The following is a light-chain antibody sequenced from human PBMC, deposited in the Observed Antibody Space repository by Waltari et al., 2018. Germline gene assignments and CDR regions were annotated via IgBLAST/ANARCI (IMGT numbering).Light chain of an antibody. CDR3: QQSYSTPRT. CDR1: QSISSY. V-gene: IGKV1-39*01. J-gene: IGKJ1*01. Sequence: DIQMTQSPSSLSASVGDRVTITCRASQSISSYLNWHQQKPGKAPKLLIYAASSLQSGVPSMFSGSGAVTDFTLTISSLQPEDFATYYCQQSYSTPRTFGQGTKVEIK. CDR2: AAS.